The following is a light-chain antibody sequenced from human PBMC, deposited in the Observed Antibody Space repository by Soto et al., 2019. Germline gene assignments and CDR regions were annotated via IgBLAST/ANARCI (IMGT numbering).Light chain of an antibody. CDR1: QSVSSSY. CDR3: QQYGSSPPVT. CDR2: GAS. V-gene: IGKV3-20*01. Sequence: EIVLTQSPGTLSLSPGERATLSCRASQSVSSSYLAWYQQKPGQAPRLLIYGASGRATGIPYRFSGSGSGTDFTLTINRLEPEDFAVYYCQQYGSSPPVTFGQGTRLEIK. J-gene: IGKJ5*01.